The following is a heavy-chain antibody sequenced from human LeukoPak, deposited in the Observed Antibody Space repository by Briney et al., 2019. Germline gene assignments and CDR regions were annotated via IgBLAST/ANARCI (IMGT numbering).Heavy chain of an antibody. Sequence: ASVKVSCKASGYTFTGYYMHWVRQAPGQGLEWMGWINPNSGGTNYAQKFRGRVTMTRDTSISTAYMELSRLRSDDTAVYYCARDLADSSGYSLDGMDVWGQGTTVTVSS. CDR1: GYTFTGYY. CDR2: INPNSGGT. D-gene: IGHD3-22*01. J-gene: IGHJ6*02. V-gene: IGHV1-2*02. CDR3: ARDLADSSGYSLDGMDV.